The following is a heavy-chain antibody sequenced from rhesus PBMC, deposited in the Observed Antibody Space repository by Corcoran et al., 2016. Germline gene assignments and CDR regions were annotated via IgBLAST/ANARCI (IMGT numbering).Heavy chain of an antibody. CDR3: AREVPCSRGVCYGFDY. D-gene: IGHD2-39*01. CDR1: EFTLSNYD. Sequence: VEQLVESGGALVQPGASLRLSCAASEFTLSNYDMHWVRQAPGKGLEWVSGFSAGGDKPYPDSVKGRFTISRDNAKNSLYLQLNSLRPEDTAVYYCAREVPCSRGVCYGFDYWGQGVLVTVSS. CDR2: FSAGGDK. V-gene: IGHV3-132*01. J-gene: IGHJ4*01.